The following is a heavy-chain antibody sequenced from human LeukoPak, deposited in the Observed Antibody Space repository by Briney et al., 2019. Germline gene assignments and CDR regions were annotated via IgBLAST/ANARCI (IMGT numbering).Heavy chain of an antibody. J-gene: IGHJ5*02. CDR2: INHSGST. V-gene: IGHV4-34*01. D-gene: IGHD1-26*01. CDR1: GGSFSGYY. Sequence: SETLSLTCAVYGGSFSGYYWNWIRQPPGKGLEWIGEINHSGSTNYVPSLKSRVTISVDTSKNQFSLKLSSVTAADTAVYYCARGSKMLGYNWFDPWGQGTLVTVSS. CDR3: ARGSKMLGYNWFDP.